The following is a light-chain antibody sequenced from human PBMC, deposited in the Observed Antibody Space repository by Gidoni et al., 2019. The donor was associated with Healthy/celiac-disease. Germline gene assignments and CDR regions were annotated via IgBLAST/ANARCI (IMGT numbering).Light chain of an antibody. J-gene: IGKJ1*01. Sequence: ELVFTQSPGTLSLYPGERATLSCRASQSVSSSYLAWYQQKPGQAPRLLIYGASSRATGIPDRFSGSGSGTDFTLTISRLEPEDFAVYYCQQYGSSPWTFGQGTKVEIK. CDR2: GAS. CDR3: QQYGSSPWT. CDR1: QSVSSSY. V-gene: IGKV3-20*01.